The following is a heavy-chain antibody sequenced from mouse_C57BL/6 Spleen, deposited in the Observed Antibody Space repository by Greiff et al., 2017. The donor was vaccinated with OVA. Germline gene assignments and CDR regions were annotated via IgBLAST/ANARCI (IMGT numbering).Heavy chain of an antibody. CDR2: ISYDGSN. D-gene: IGHD1-1*01. J-gene: IGHJ4*01. CDR1: GYSITSGYY. CDR3: ARVGLLYAMDY. Sequence: VQLQESGPGLVKPSQSLSLTCSVTGYSITSGYYWNWIRQFPGNKLEWMGYISYDGSNNYNPSLKNRISITRDTSKNQFFLKLNSVTTEDTATYYCARVGLLYAMDYWGQGTSVTVSS. V-gene: IGHV3-6*01.